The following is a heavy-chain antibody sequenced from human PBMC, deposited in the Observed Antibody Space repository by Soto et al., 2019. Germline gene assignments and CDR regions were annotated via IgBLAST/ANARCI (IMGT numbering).Heavy chain of an antibody. CDR2: IMPLFGRP. V-gene: IGHV1-69*12. Sequence: QVQLVQSGAEVKKPGSSMKVSCKASGGSFSDFAFSWVRQAPGQGPEWMGGIMPLFGRPDYAQKFRDRVTSTADESTSPGFVEWRSLTSEDTAVYYCATWLRMAGIGNYYYGMDVWGQGTTVTVSS. CDR3: ATWLRMAGIGNYYYGMDV. CDR1: GGSFSDFA. D-gene: IGHD6-19*01. J-gene: IGHJ6*02.